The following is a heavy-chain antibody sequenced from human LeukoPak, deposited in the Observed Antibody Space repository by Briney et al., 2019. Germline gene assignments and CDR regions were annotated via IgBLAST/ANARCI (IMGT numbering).Heavy chain of an antibody. CDR3: VRDKYRFDY. J-gene: IGHJ4*02. CDR2: ISDGGSNQ. Sequence: PGRSLRLSCAASGFTLSTYGMHWVRQAPGKGLEWVAVISDGGSNQYYADSVKGRFTISRDNSKNTLYLQMNSLRPEDTAVYYCVRDKYRFDYWGQGTLDTVSS. D-gene: IGHD3-16*02. CDR1: GFTLSTYG. V-gene: IGHV3-30*03.